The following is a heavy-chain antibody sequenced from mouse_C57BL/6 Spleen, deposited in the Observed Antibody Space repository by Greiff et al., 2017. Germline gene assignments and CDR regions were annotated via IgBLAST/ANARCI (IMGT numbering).Heavy chain of an antibody. CDR3: ARGITTRTPYFDY. CDR2: IDPSDSYT. CDR1: GYTFTSYW. V-gene: IGHV1-69*01. D-gene: IGHD1-1*01. J-gene: IGHJ2*01. Sequence: QVQLQQPGAELVMPGASVKLSCKASGYTFTSYWMHWVKQRPGQGLEWIGEIDPSDSYTNYNQKFKGKSTLTVDKSSSTAYMQLSSLTSEDSEVYYCARGITTRTPYFDYWGQGTTLTVSS.